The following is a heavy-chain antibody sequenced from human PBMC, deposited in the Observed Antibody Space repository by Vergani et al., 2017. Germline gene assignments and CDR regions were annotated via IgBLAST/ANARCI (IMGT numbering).Heavy chain of an antibody. CDR2: ISGSGGNT. Sequence: EVQLLESGGGLVQPGGFLRLSCGASGFTFSSYAMTWVRQAPGKGLEWVSAISGSGGNTFYTDSVKGQLTISRDNSKDTLYLQMNSLRVEDTAVYYCARDPKVPAAKRPHGYYYYYYMDVWGKXP. CDR3: ARDPKVPAAKRPHGYYYYYYMDV. V-gene: IGHV3-23*01. CDR1: GFTFSSYA. D-gene: IGHD2-2*01. J-gene: IGHJ6*03.